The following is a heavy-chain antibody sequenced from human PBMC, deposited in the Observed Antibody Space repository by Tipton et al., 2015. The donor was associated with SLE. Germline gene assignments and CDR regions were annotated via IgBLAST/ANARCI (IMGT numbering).Heavy chain of an antibody. CDR1: GVSISSGGHY. J-gene: IGHJ6*02. CDR3: ARHVGVAYYYAMDV. CDR2: LYYSGST. Sequence: TLSLTCTVSGVSISSGGHYWSWLRQLPGKGLEWIGYLYYSGSTEYNPSLKSRVTISIESSKSQLSLNLRSVTAADTAVYYCARHVGVAYYYAMDVWGQGTTVVISS. D-gene: IGHD2-15*01. V-gene: IGHV4-31*03.